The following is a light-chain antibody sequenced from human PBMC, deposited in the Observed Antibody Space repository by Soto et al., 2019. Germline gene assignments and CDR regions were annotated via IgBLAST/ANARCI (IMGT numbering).Light chain of an antibody. J-gene: IGLJ2*01. Sequence: QSVLTQPPSVSGAPGQRVTISCTGSSSNIGPSFDVHWYQHLPGTAPKLLIYGNDNRPSGVPDRFSGSKSGTSASLAITGLQAEDEADYYCQSYDSSLSAVVFGGGTKLTVL. V-gene: IGLV1-40*01. CDR3: QSYDSSLSAVV. CDR2: GND. CDR1: SSNIGPSFD.